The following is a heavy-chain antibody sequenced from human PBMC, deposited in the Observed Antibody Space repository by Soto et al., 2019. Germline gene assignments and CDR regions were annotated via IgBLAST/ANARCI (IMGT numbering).Heavy chain of an antibody. CDR3: ARVDGYYYFDY. D-gene: IGHD1-1*01. CDR1: GYSVSSGYY. Sequence: PSEALSLTCAVSGYSVSSGYYWVCIRQPPGKGLEWIGSIYHSGSTYYNPSLKSRVTISVDTSKNQFSLKLSSVTAADTAVYYCARVDGYYYFDYWGQGTMVPVYS. V-gene: IGHV4-38-2*01. CDR2: IYHSGST. J-gene: IGHJ4*02.